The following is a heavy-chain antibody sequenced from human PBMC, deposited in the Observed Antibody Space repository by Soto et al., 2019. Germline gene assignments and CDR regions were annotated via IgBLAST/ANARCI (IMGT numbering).Heavy chain of an antibody. CDR1: GFTFSSYA. CDR2: ISGSGGST. CDR3: AKDNPAGYFQH. J-gene: IGHJ1*01. Sequence: EVQLLESGGGLVQPGGSLRLSCAASGFTFSSYAMRWVRQAPGKGLEWVSAISGSGGSTYYADSVKGRFTISRDNAKNTLYLQMTSLRAEDTAVYYCAKDNPAGYFQHWGQGTLVTFSA. V-gene: IGHV3-23*01.